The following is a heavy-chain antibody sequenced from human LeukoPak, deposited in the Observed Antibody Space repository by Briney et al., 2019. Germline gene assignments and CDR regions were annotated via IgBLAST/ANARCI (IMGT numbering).Heavy chain of an antibody. CDR2: ISAYNGNT. CDR3: ARDNANDIWSGYSDY. D-gene: IGHD3-3*01. V-gene: IGHV1-18*01. Sequence: ASVKVSCKASGYIFTSYGINWVRQAPGQGLEWMGWISAYNGNTNYAQNLQGRVTMTTDTSTNTAYMDLRSLRSDDTAVYYCARDNANDIWSGYSDYWGQGTLVTVSS. J-gene: IGHJ4*02. CDR1: GYIFTSYG.